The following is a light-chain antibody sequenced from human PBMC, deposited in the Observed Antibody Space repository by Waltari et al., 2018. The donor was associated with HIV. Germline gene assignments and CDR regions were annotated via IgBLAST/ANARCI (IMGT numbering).Light chain of an antibody. Sequence: IVLTQSPATLSLSPGERATLSCRASQRVSSYLAWYQQKPGQAPRLLIYDASNRATCIPARFSGSGSGTDFTLTISSLEPEDFAVYYCQQRSNWPPYTFGQGTKLEIK. CDR3: QQRSNWPPYT. CDR2: DAS. V-gene: IGKV3-11*01. J-gene: IGKJ2*01. CDR1: QRVSSY.